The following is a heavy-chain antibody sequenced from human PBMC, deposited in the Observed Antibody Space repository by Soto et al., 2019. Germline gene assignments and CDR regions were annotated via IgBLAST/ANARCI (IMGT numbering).Heavy chain of an antibody. V-gene: IGHV1-46*01. J-gene: IGHJ4*02. CDR3: ARPRYYYDSTTYSDGQPADY. CDR1: GYTFTGYY. CDR2: INPSGGTT. Sequence: ASVKVSCKASGYTFTGYYMHWVRQAPGQGLVWMGMINPSGGTTTYAQKFQGRVTMTTDTSTSAVYMELSSLRSEDTAMFYCARPRYYYDSTTYSDGQPADYWGLGTLVTVSS. D-gene: IGHD3-22*01.